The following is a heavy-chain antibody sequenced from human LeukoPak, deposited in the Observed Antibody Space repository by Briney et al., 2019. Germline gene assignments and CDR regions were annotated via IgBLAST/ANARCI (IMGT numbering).Heavy chain of an antibody. V-gene: IGHV3-74*03. CDR3: TRDVSQSSSWYGEFDY. CDR2: INSDGSST. CDR1: GFSFSNHW. Sequence: GGSRRLSCAASGFSFSNHWMHWVRQVPGKGLVWVSRINSDGSSTTYADSVKGRFTISRDNAKNTLYLQMNSLRDEDTAVYYCTRDVSQSSSWYGEFDYWGQGTQVTVSS. J-gene: IGHJ4*02. D-gene: IGHD6-13*01.